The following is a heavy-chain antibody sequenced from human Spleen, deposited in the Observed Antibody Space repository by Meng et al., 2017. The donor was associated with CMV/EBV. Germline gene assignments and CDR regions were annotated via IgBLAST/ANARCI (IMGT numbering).Heavy chain of an antibody. V-gene: IGHV1-2*02. CDR1: GYTFTGYY. Sequence: ASVKVSCKASGYTFTGYYMHWVRQAPGQGLEWMGWINPNSGGTNYTQKLQGRVTMTRDTSISTAYIELSRLRSDDTAVYYWAEDRDNVVVPADILDDWGQGTTVTVSS. CDR2: INPNSGGT. D-gene: IGHD2-2*02. J-gene: IGHJ3*01. CDR3: AEDRDNVVVPADILDD.